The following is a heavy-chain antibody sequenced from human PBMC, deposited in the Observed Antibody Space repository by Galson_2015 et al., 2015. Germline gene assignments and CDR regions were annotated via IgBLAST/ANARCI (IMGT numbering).Heavy chain of an antibody. CDR1: GYTVPRFY. V-gene: IGHV1-46*01. CDR2: INPSGGST. J-gene: IGHJ6*03. CDR3: ARDGSYYEVWSGRYYY. Sequence: SVKVSCKASGYTVPRFYMHWVRQAPGQGLEWMGIINPSGGSTSYAQKFQGRVSMTSDTSTSTVYMEVRSLRFEDTAVYYCARDGSYYEVWSGRYYY. D-gene: IGHD3-3*01.